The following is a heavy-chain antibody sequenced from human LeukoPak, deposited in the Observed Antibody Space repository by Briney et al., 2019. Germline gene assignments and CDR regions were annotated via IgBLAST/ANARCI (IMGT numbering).Heavy chain of an antibody. D-gene: IGHD4-17*01. Sequence: PSETLSLTCAVYGGSFSGYYWSWIRQPPGKGLEWIGEINHSGSTNYNPSLKSRVTISVDTSKNQFSLKLSSVTAADTAVYYCARGRGYGDHLDYYYMDVWGKGTTVTVSS. CDR1: GGSFSGYY. CDR2: INHSGST. CDR3: ARGRGYGDHLDYYYMDV. V-gene: IGHV4-34*01. J-gene: IGHJ6*03.